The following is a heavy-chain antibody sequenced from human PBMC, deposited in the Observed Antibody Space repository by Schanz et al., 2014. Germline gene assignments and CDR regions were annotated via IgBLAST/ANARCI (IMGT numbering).Heavy chain of an antibody. V-gene: IGHV3-30*18. CDR3: AKYGTGKGVSFEY. D-gene: IGHD1-26*01. CDR1: GFTFSTCA. Sequence: VQLVESGGGVVQPGRSLRLSCAASGFTFSTCAMHWVRQAPGKGLEWVAVISYDGNEKHYPDSVKGRFTISRDNAKNSLYLQMNSLTAEDTAVYYCAKYGTGKGVSFEYWGQGTLVTVSS. J-gene: IGHJ4*02. CDR2: ISYDGNEK.